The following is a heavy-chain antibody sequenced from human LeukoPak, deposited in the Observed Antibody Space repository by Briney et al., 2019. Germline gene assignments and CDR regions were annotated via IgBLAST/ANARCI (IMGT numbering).Heavy chain of an antibody. CDR2: ISGSGGST. CDR1: GFTLSSYA. Sequence: PGGSLRLSCAASGFTLSSYAMSWVRQGPGKGLEWVSAISGSGGSTYYADSVKGRFTISRDNSKNTLYLQMNSLRAEDTAVYYCAKASGYWSYYFDYWGQGTLVTVSS. CDR3: AKASGYWSYYFDY. J-gene: IGHJ4*02. D-gene: IGHD3-22*01. V-gene: IGHV3-23*01.